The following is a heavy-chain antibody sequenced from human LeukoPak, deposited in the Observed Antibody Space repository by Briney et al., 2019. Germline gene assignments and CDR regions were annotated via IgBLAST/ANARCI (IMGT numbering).Heavy chain of an antibody. Sequence: SETLSLTCAVYGGSFSGYYWSWIRQPPGKGLEWIGEINHSGNTNYNPSLKSRVTISVDTSKNQFSLKLSSVTAADTAVYYCARGVKPLGYCSSTSCYTRSYYFDYWGQGTLVTVSS. J-gene: IGHJ4*02. CDR2: INHSGNT. V-gene: IGHV4-34*01. CDR3: ARGVKPLGYCSSTSCYTRSYYFDY. CDR1: GGSFSGYY. D-gene: IGHD2-2*02.